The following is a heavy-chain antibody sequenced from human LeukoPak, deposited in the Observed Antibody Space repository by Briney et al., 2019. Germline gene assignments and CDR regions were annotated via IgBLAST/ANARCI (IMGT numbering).Heavy chain of an antibody. V-gene: IGHV3-30-3*01. D-gene: IGHD3-3*01. CDR1: GFTFSSYA. CDR3: ARGGPRLEPIDY. CDR2: ISNDANHK. Sequence: GGSLRLSCAASGFTFSSYAMHWVRQAPGKGLEWVALISNDANHKYYADSVKGRFTISRDNAKNSLYLQMNSLRAEDTAVYYCARGGPRLEPIDYWGQGTLVTVSS. J-gene: IGHJ4*02.